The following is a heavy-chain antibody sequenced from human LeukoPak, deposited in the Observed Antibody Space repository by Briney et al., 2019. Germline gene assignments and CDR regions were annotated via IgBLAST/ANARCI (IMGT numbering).Heavy chain of an antibody. CDR1: GVSISSYY. V-gene: IGHV4-59*01. J-gene: IGHJ5*02. D-gene: IGHD5-12*01. CDR2: IYYSGRT. CDR3: ARDPGLPYRGYSGYGEFDP. Sequence: SETLSLTCTVSGVSISSYYWSWLRQPPGKGLEWVGYIYYSGRTNYNPSLKSRVTISVDTSKNQFSLKLSSVTAADTAVYYCARDPGLPYRGYSGYGEFDPWGQGTLVTVSS.